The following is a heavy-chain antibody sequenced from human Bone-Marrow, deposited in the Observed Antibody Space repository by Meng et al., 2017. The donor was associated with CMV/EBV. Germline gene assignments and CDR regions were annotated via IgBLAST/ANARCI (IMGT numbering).Heavy chain of an antibody. V-gene: IGHV1-69*05. D-gene: IGHD2-2*01. J-gene: IGHJ6*01. CDR3: ATPLRYCSSTSCYYGMDV. CDR1: GGTFSSYA. CDR2: IIPIFGTA. Sequence: SVKVSCKASGGTFSSYAISWVRQAPGQGLEWMGGIIPIFGTANYAQKFQGRVTITTDESTSTAYMELSSLRSEDTAVYYCATPLRYCSSTSCYYGMDVWGQGTTVTGYS.